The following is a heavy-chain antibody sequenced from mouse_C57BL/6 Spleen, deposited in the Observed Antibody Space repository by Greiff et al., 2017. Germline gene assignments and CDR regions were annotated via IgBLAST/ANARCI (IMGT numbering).Heavy chain of an antibody. V-gene: IGHV5-17*01. CDR1: GFTFSDYG. CDR3: ARVRGHGGDY. D-gene: IGHD3-3*01. J-gene: IGHJ2*01. CDR2: ISSGSSTI. Sequence: EVKLVESGGGLVKPGGSLKLSCAASGFTFSDYGMHWVRQAPEKGLEWVAYISSGSSTIYYADAVKGRFTISRDNAKNSLFLQMTSLRSEDTAMYYCARVRGHGGDYWGQGTTLTVSS.